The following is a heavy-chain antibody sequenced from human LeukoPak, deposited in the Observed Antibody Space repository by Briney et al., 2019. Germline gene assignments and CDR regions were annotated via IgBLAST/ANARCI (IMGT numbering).Heavy chain of an antibody. CDR1: GNTLRELP. CDR3: ATRGSDFWSGFDY. CDR2: FDPENAEI. V-gene: IGHV1-24*01. Sequence: ASVKVSCKLSGNTLRELPIQWVRQAGGKGLEWMAGFDPENAEIVYAQKFQGRVTMTEDTSTNTAYMELTGLTSDDTALYYCATRGSDFWSGFDYWGQGTQATVSS. D-gene: IGHD3-3*01. J-gene: IGHJ4*02.